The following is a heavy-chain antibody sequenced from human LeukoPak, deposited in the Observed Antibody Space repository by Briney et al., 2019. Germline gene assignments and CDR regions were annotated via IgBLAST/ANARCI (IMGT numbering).Heavy chain of an antibody. CDR2: INHNGNVN. D-gene: IGHD4-23*01. CDR3: ARAGTSSGGFDY. CDR1: GFTFSSYW. J-gene: IGHJ4*02. Sequence: GGSLRLSCAASGFTFSSYWMNWARQAPGKGLEWVACINHNGNVNYYVDSVKGRFTISRDNAKNSLYLQMSNLRAEDTAVYYCARAGTSSGGFDYWGQGTLVTVSS. V-gene: IGHV3-7*03.